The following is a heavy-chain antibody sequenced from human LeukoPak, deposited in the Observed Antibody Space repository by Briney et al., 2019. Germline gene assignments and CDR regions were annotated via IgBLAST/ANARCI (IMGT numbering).Heavy chain of an antibody. Sequence: ASVKVSCKASGYTFTSYYMHWVRQAPGQGLEWMGIINPSGGSTSYAQKFQGRVTMTRDTSTSTVYMELSSLRSEDTAVYYCARDGGRKYSSLNFDYWGQGSLVTVSS. V-gene: IGHV1-46*01. D-gene: IGHD6-6*01. CDR3: ARDGGRKYSSLNFDY. CDR1: GYTFTSYY. CDR2: INPSGGST. J-gene: IGHJ4*02.